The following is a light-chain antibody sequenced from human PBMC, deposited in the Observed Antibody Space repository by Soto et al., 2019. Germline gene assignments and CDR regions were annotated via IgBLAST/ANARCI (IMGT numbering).Light chain of an antibody. CDR1: SSDIGAYDY. J-gene: IGLJ1*01. V-gene: IGLV2-14*01. CDR3: SSHAGSNAFYV. CDR2: EVT. Sequence: QSVLTQPASVSGSPGQSITISCTGTSSDIGAYDYVSWYQQYPGRVPKLIIHEVTSRPSGVSDRFSGSKSGNTASLTISGLQTEDEADYYCSSHAGSNAFYVFGTGTKVTVL.